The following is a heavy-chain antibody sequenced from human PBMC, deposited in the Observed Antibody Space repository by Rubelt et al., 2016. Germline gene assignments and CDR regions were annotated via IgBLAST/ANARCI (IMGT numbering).Heavy chain of an antibody. CDR1: GGTFSSYA. CDR3: ARPTHSSGWYDVFDY. J-gene: IGHJ4*02. CDR2: INPNSGGT. Sequence: QVQLVQSGAEVKKPGSSVKVSCKASGGTFSSYAISWVRQAPGQGLEWMGWINPNSGGTNYAQKFQGRVTMTRDTSTSTAYMELRSLRSDDTAVYYCARPTHSSGWYDVFDYWGQGTLVTVSS. D-gene: IGHD6-19*01. V-gene: IGHV1-2*02.